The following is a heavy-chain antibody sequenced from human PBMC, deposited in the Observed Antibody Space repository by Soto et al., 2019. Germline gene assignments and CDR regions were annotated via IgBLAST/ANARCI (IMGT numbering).Heavy chain of an antibody. J-gene: IGHJ4*02. D-gene: IGHD1-26*01. Sequence: QVQLVQSGAEVKKPGASVKVSCKASGYTFTSYAMHWVRQAPGQRLEWMGWINAGNGNTKYSQKFQGRVTITRDTSASTAYMALSSLSSEDTAVYYCARGLGLYYFDYLGQGTLVTVSS. V-gene: IGHV1-3*01. CDR1: GYTFTSYA. CDR2: INAGNGNT. CDR3: ARGLGLYYFDY.